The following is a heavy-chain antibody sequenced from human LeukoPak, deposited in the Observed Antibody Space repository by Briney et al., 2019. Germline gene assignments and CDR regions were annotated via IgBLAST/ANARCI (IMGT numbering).Heavy chain of an antibody. CDR3: ARGVRETITIFGVEGSARRGFDP. D-gene: IGHD3-3*01. V-gene: IGHV3-21*01. Sequence: PGGSLRLSCAASGFTFSSYSMNWVRQAPGKGLEWVSSISSSSSSYIYYADSVKGRFTISRDNAKNSLYLQMNSLRAEDTAVYYCARGVRETITIFGVEGSARRGFDPWGQGTLVTVSS. CDR1: GFTFSSYS. CDR2: ISSSSSSYI. J-gene: IGHJ5*02.